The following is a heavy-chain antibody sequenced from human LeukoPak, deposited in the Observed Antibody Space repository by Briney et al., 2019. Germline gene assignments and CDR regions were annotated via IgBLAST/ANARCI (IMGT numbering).Heavy chain of an antibody. CDR2: IYWDDDK. Sequence: SGPTLVKPTQTLTLTCTFSGFSLSISGVGVGWIRQPPGKALEWLALIYWDDDKRYSPSLKSRLTITKDTSKNQVVLTMTNMDPVDTATYYCARGYCSGGSCYMAPNWFDPWGQGTLVTVSS. CDR1: GFSLSISGVG. J-gene: IGHJ5*02. V-gene: IGHV2-5*02. D-gene: IGHD2-15*01. CDR3: ARGYCSGGSCYMAPNWFDP.